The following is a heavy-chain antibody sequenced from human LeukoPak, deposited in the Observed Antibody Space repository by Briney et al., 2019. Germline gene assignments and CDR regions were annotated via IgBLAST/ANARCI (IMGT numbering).Heavy chain of an antibody. D-gene: IGHD3-22*01. Sequence: SETLSLTCTVSGGSISSYYWSWIRQPPGKGLEWIGYIYYSGSTNYNPSLKSRVTISVDTSKNQFSLKLSSVTAADTAVYHCARDKGYYDSSGYYYVGFDYWGQGTLVTVSP. CDR1: GGSISSYY. J-gene: IGHJ4*02. CDR3: ARDKGYYDSSGYYYVGFDY. CDR2: IYYSGST. V-gene: IGHV4-59*01.